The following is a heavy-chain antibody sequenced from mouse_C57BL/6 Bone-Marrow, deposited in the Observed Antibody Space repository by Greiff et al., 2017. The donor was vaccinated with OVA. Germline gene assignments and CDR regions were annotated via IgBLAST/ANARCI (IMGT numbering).Heavy chain of an antibody. CDR3: TRAITTVVYWYFDV. D-gene: IGHD1-1*01. Sequence: EVQLQQSGAELVRPGASVKLSCTASGFNIKDDYMHWVKQRPEQGLEWIGWIDPENGDTEYASKFQGKATITADTSSNTAYLQLSSLTSEDTAVYYGTRAITTVVYWYFDVWGTGTTVTVSS. V-gene: IGHV14-4*01. CDR2: IDPENGDT. J-gene: IGHJ1*03. CDR1: GFNIKDDY.